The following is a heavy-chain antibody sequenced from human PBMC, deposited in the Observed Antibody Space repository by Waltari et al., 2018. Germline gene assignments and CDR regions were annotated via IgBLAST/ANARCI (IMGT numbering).Heavy chain of an antibody. CDR2: FDPEQGET. Sequence: QVHLVQSGAEVKKPGASVTVSCKLPGYTLSELSINWVRQAPGKGLGWMGGFDPEQGETIYAQKFQGRVTITEDTTTETAYLQVTSLRSDDTAVYFCVTARIMRSVGGVLVIDHGLRAGYFQFWGQGTLVAVSS. CDR3: VTARIMRSVGGVLVIDHGLRAGYFQF. D-gene: IGHD3-16*02. CDR1: GYTLSELS. J-gene: IGHJ1*01. V-gene: IGHV1-24*01.